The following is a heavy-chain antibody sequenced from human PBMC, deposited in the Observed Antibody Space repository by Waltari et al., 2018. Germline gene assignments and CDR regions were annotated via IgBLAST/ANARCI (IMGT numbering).Heavy chain of an antibody. V-gene: IGHV3-7*01. CDR2: IKQDGSEK. D-gene: IGHD4-17*01. Sequence: SWVRQAPGKGLEWVANIKQDGSEKYYVDSVKGRFTISRDNAKNSLYLQMNSLRAEDTAVYYCARDSYGDSTFDYWGQGTLVTVSS. CDR3: ARDSYGDSTFDY. J-gene: IGHJ4*02.